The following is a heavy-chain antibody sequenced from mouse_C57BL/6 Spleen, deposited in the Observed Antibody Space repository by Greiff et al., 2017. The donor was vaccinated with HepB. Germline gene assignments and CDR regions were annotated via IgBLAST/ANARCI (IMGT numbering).Heavy chain of an antibody. CDR2: IYPSDSET. Sequence: QVQLQQPGAELVRPGSSVKLSCKASGYTFTSYWMDWVKQRPGQGLEWIGNIYPSDSETHYNQKFKDKATLTVDKSSSTAYMQLSSLTSEDSAVYYCARKGPYSNYAMDYWGQGTSVTVSS. CDR1: GYTFTSYW. CDR3: ARKGPYSNYAMDY. J-gene: IGHJ4*01. D-gene: IGHD2-5*01. V-gene: IGHV1-61*01.